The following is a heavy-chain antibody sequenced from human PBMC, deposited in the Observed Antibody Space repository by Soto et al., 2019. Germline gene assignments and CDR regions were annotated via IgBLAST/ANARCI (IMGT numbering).Heavy chain of an antibody. Sequence: QVQLVQSGAEMKKPGASVKVSCKASGYTFTGYYMHWLRQAPRQGLEWMGWINPNSGGTNYAHKFQGWVTLTRDPSSSTAYMELSRLRSAATAVYYCAILGGERGYCSGGSCPFDYWGQGTLVTVSS. CDR3: AILGGERGYCSGGSCPFDY. D-gene: IGHD2-15*01. V-gene: IGHV1-2*04. J-gene: IGHJ4*02. CDR2: INPNSGGT. CDR1: GYTFTGYY.